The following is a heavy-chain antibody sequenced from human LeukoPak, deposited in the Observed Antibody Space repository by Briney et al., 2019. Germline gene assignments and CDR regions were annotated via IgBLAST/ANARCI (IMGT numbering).Heavy chain of an antibody. CDR2: ISWNGGST. D-gene: IGHD3-22*01. V-gene: IGHV3-20*04. CDR3: ASGGFKAYYDSSGTY. J-gene: IGHJ4*02. CDR1: GFVFDDHG. Sequence: GGSLRLSCVTSGFVFDDHGMAWVRQAPGKGLEWVSGISWNGGSTGYADSVKGRFTISRDNAKSSLYLQMNSLRAEDTAVYYCASGGFKAYYDSSGTYWGQGTLVTVSS.